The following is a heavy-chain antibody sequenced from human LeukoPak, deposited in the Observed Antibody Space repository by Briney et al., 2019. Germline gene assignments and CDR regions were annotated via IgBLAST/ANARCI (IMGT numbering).Heavy chain of an antibody. D-gene: IGHD3-10*01. V-gene: IGHV1-18*01. J-gene: IGHJ4*02. CDR3: ARDPYYYGSGSYYKPSFDY. CDR1: GYTFTNYG. CDR2: ISAYNGNT. Sequence: ASVKVSCKASGYTFTNYGISWVRQAPGQGLEWMGWISAYNGNTNYAQKLQGRVTMTTDTSTGTAYMELRSLRSDDTAVYYCARDPYYYGSGSYYKPSFDYWGQGTLVTVSS.